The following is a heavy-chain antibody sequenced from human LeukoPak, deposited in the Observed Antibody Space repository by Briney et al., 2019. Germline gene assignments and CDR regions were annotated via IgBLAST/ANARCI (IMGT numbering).Heavy chain of an antibody. V-gene: IGHV1-46*01. CDR2: INPTGGST. J-gene: IGHJ4*02. CDR1: GYTFTSYY. D-gene: IGHD3-22*01. CDR3: ARDRGRGYYDSSGYPDKY. Sequence: ASVKVSCKASGYTFTSYYMHWVRQAPGEGLEWMGIINPTGGSTSYAQKFQGRVTMTRDTSTSTAYMELRSLRSDDTAVYYCARDRGRGYYDSSGYPDKYWGQGTLVTVSS.